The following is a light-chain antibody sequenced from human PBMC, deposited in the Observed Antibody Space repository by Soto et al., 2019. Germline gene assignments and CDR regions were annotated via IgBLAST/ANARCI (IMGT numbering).Light chain of an antibody. CDR1: SSDVGGYNY. CDR2: EVS. J-gene: IGLJ1*01. CDR3: SSYAGSNVYV. V-gene: IGLV2-8*01. Sequence: QSVLPQPPSASGSPGQSVTISCTGTSSDVGGYNYVSWYQQHPGKAPKLMIYEVSKRPSGVPDRFSGSKSGNTASLTVSGLQAEDEADYYCSSYAGSNVYVFGTGTKLSVL.